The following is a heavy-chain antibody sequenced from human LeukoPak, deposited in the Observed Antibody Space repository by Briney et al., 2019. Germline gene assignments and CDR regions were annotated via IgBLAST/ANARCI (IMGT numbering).Heavy chain of an antibody. CDR3: ASLDYGDYSRDY. Sequence: SETLSLTCTVSGGSISSGSYYWSWIRQPAGKGLESIGRIYTSGSTNYNPSLKSRVTISVDTSKNQFSLKLSSVTAADTAVYYCASLDYGDYSRDYWGQGTLVTVSS. V-gene: IGHV4-61*02. CDR1: GGSISSGSYY. D-gene: IGHD4-17*01. J-gene: IGHJ4*02. CDR2: IYTSGST.